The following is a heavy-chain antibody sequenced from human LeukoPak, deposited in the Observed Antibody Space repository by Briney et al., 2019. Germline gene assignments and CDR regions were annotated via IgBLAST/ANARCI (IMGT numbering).Heavy chain of an antibody. CDR3: AKDALSVTMIVVVDRFDY. J-gene: IGHJ4*02. V-gene: IGHV3-23*01. CDR2: ISGSGGST. CDR1: GFTFSSYA. Sequence: GSLRLSCAASGFTFSSYAMSWVRQAPGKGLEWVSAISGSGGSTYYADSVKGRFTISRDNSKNTLYLQMNSLRAEDTAVYYCAKDALSVTMIVVVDRFDYWGQGTLVTVSS. D-gene: IGHD3-22*01.